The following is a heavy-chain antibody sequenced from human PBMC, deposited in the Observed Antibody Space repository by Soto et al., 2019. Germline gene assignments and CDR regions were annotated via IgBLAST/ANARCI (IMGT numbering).Heavy chain of an antibody. V-gene: IGHV4-59*12. J-gene: IGHJ4*02. CDR1: GGSISSYY. D-gene: IGHD4-17*01. CDR3: ARGDYGDYPSTG. CDR2: IYHSGST. Sequence: SETLSLTCTVSGGSISSYYWSWIRQPPGKGLEWIGYIYHSGSTNYNPSLKSRVTMSVDTSKNQFSLKLSSVTAADTALYYCARGDYGDYPSTGWGQGTLVTVSS.